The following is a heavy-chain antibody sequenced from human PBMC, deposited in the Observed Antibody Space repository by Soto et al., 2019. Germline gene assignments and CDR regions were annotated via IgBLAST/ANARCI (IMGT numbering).Heavy chain of an antibody. Sequence: GGSVKVCCKASGGTFSSYAISLVRQAPGQGLEWMGGIIPIFGTANYAQKFQGRVTITADKSTSTAYMELSSLRSEDTAVYYCASSPSSSWYSFDYWGHGTLVTVSS. CDR2: IIPIFGTA. J-gene: IGHJ4*01. CDR3: ASSPSSSWYSFDY. D-gene: IGHD6-13*01. CDR1: GGTFSSYA. V-gene: IGHV1-69*06.